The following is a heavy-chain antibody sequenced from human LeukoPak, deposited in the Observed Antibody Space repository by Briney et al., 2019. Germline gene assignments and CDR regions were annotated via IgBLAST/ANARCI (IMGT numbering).Heavy chain of an antibody. Sequence: ASVKVSCKASGYTFTSYYMHWVRQAPGQGLEWMGWINTNTGNPTYAQGFTGRFVFSLDTSVSTAYLQISSLKAEDTAAYYCARTRGYSGYDDFDYWGQGTLVTVSS. V-gene: IGHV7-4-1*02. J-gene: IGHJ4*02. CDR3: ARTRGYSGYDDFDY. D-gene: IGHD5-12*01. CDR1: GYTFTSYY. CDR2: INTNTGNP.